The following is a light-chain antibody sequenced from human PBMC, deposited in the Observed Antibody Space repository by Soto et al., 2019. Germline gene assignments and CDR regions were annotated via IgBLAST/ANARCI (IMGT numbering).Light chain of an antibody. CDR2: EVS. J-gene: IGLJ2*01. Sequence: QSALTQPPSASGSPGQSVTMSCTGTNRDIGVYNYVSWYQQHPGKAPKLIISEVSKRPSGVPDRFSGSKSGNTASLTVSGLQAEDEADYYCCSYAGTNTGIFGGGTKLTVL. CDR3: CSYAGTNTGI. V-gene: IGLV2-8*01. CDR1: NRDIGVYNY.